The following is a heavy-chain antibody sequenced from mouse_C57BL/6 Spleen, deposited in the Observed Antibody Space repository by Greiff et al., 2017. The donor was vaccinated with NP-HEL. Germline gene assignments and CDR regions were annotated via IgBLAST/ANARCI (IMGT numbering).Heavy chain of an antibody. Sequence: EVQLQQSGPELVKPGASVKISCKASGYTFTDYYMNWVKQSHGKSLEWIGDINPNNGGTSYNQKFKGKATLTVDKSSSTAYMELRSLTSEDSAVYYCAREANYYGSSGYFDVWGTGTTVTVSS. D-gene: IGHD1-1*01. CDR3: AREANYYGSSGYFDV. CDR1: GYTFTDYY. CDR2: INPNNGGT. V-gene: IGHV1-26*01. J-gene: IGHJ1*03.